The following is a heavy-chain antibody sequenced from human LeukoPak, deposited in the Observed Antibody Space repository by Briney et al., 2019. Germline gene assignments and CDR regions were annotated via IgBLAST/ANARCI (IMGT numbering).Heavy chain of an antibody. D-gene: IGHD3-10*01. CDR1: GYTFTSYA. J-gene: IGHJ6*02. CDR3: ARDWAGPYGSGSYYYYYGMDV. V-gene: IGHV1-3*01. Sequence: GASVKVSCKASGYTFTSYAMHWVRQAPGQRLEWMGWINAGNGNTKYSQKFQGRVTITADESTSTAYMELSSLRPEDTAVYYCARDWAGPYGSGSYYYYYGMDVWGQGTTVTVSS. CDR2: INAGNGNT.